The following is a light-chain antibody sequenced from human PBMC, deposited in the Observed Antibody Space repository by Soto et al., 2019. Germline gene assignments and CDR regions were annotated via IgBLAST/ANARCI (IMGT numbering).Light chain of an antibody. J-gene: IGLJ1*01. CDR2: DVS. V-gene: IGLV2-14*01. Sequence: QSVLTQPASVSGSPGQSITISCTGTSSDVGGYNYVSWYQQHPGKVPKLMIYDVSYRPSGVSNRCSGSKSGNTASLTISGLQAEDEADYYCNSYTTSSTYVFGTGTKLTVL. CDR3: NSYTTSSTYV. CDR1: SSDVGGYNY.